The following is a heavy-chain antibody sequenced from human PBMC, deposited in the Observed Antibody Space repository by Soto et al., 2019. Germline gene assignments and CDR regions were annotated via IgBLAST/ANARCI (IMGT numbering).Heavy chain of an antibody. CDR2: ISGSGGST. CDR3: AKDSPHIGIVVVITTAFDI. CDR1: GFTFSSYA. Sequence: GGSLRLSCAASGFTFSSYAMSWVRQAPGKGLEWVSAISGSGGSTYYADSVKGRFTISRDNSKNTLYLQMNSLRAEDTAVYYCAKDSPHIGIVVVITTAFDIWGQGTMVTVSS. D-gene: IGHD3-22*01. V-gene: IGHV3-23*01. J-gene: IGHJ3*02.